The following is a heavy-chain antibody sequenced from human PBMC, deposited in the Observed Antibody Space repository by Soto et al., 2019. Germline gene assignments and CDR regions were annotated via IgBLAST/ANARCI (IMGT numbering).Heavy chain of an antibody. CDR2: ISYDGSNT. Sequence: QVQLVEAGGGVVQPGRYLRLSCAASGFPFSSYGMHWVRHAPGKGLEWVAVISYDGSNTYYADYVKGRFTISRDNSKNTLYLRMNSRRAEDTAVYYCAKELVESRRDYYYYGMDVWGQGTTVTVSS. J-gene: IGHJ6*02. CDR3: AKELVESRRDYYYYGMDV. D-gene: IGHD6-6*01. CDR1: GFPFSSYG. V-gene: IGHV3-30*18.